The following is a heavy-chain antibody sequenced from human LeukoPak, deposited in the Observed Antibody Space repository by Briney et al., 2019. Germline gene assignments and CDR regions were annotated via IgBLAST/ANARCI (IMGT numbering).Heavy chain of an antibody. Sequence: ASVKVSCKASGYTFTSYYMHWVRQAPGQGREWMGIINPSGGSTSYAQKFQGRVTMTRDTSTSTVYMELSSLRSEDTAVYYCARTYYDILTGQPDAFDIWGQGTMVTVSS. CDR1: GYTFTSYY. CDR2: INPSGGST. V-gene: IGHV1-46*01. CDR3: ARTYYDILTGQPDAFDI. J-gene: IGHJ3*02. D-gene: IGHD3-9*01.